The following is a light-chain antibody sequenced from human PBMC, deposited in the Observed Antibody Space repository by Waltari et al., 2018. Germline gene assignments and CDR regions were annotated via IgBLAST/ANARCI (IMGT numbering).Light chain of an antibody. V-gene: IGKV1-39*01. Sequence: DIQMTQSPSSLSASVGDRVAITCRASQSISTYLNWYQQRPGKAPKLLTYAAYSLQSGVPSRFSGSGSGTDFNITITSLRPEDFATYFCQQSSSTTGTFGQGTKVEIK. CDR2: AAY. J-gene: IGKJ1*01. CDR3: QQSSSTTGT. CDR1: QSISTY.